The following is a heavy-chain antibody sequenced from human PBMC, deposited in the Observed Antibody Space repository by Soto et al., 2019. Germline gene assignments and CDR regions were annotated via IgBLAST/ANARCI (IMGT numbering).Heavy chain of an antibody. V-gene: IGHV3-23*01. CDR2: INSNGGST. CDR3: AKRQRGDGFAVDF. Sequence: GSLRLSCVASGFTFTTFGMIWVRQAPGKGLEWVSGINSNGGSTYYADSVKGRFTISRDNSKNTLYLQLNNLRVEDTALYYCAKRQRGDGFAVDFWGRGTLVTVSS. CDR1: GFTFTTFG. J-gene: IGHJ4*02. D-gene: IGHD3-10*01.